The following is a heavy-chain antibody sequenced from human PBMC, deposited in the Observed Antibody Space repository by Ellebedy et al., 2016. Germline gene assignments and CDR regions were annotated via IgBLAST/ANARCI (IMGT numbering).Heavy chain of an antibody. Sequence: SLKISCAASGFTFSSYAMSWVRQAPGKGLEWVSGISWNSGSIGYADSVKGRFTISRDNAKNSLYLQMNSLRAEDTALYYCARGATYSGSYYGAFDIWGQGTMVTVSS. CDR2: ISWNSGSI. D-gene: IGHD1-26*01. CDR1: GFTFSSYA. J-gene: IGHJ3*02. V-gene: IGHV3-9*01. CDR3: ARGATYSGSYYGAFDI.